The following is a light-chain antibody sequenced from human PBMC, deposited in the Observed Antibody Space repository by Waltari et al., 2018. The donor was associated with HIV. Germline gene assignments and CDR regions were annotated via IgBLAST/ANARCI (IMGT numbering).Light chain of an antibody. CDR1: SSDVGGYTF. CDR2: DVT. V-gene: IGLV2-11*01. J-gene: IGLJ3*02. CDR3: CSYAGNYPVL. Sequence: QSALPQPRSVSGSPGQSVTIPCTGTSSDVGGYTFVSWYQQNPGKAPKFIIYDVTKRPSGVPDRFSGSKSGNTASLTISGLQAEDEADYYCCSYAGNYPVLFGGGTKLTVL.